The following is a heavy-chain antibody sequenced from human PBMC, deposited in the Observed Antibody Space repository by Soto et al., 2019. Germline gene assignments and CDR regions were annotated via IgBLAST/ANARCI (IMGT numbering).Heavy chain of an antibody. J-gene: IGHJ4*02. CDR1: GYRVSNPW. CDR2: IYPDDSDT. D-gene: IGHD3-22*01. Sequence: GGSLKISCKGFGYRVSNPWIGWGRQMAGKGLEWVGVIYPDDSDTRYGRSFQGQVTISADRSIDTAYLQWSSLKASDTAIYYCARGRDDTSGYYAFWGQGTLVTVSS. V-gene: IGHV5-51*01. CDR3: ARGRDDTSGYYAF.